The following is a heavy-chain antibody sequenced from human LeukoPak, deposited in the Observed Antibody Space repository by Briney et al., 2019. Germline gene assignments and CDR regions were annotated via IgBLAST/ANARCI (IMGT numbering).Heavy chain of an antibody. CDR1: GFTFSSYA. J-gene: IGHJ4*02. V-gene: IGHV3-30*04. D-gene: IGHD4-11*01. CDR2: ISYDGSNK. Sequence: GGSLRLSCAASGFTFSSYAMHWVRQAPGKGLEWVAVISYDGSNKYCADSVKGRFTISRDNSKNTLYLQMNSLRAEDTAVYYCAREAGDYSNYRDGLDCWGQGTLVTISS. CDR3: AREAGDYSNYRDGLDC.